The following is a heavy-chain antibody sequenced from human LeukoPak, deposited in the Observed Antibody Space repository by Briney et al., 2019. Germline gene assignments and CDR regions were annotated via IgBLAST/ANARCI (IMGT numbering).Heavy chain of an antibody. J-gene: IGHJ5*02. CDR2: IYSGGST. Sequence: GGSLRLSCAASGFTVSSNYMSWVRQAPGKALEWVSVIYSGGSTYYADSVKGRFTISRVNSKNTLYLQMNSLRAEDTAVYCCARVVVAATKWFDPWGQGTLVTVSS. CDR1: GFTVSSNY. V-gene: IGHV3-66*02. CDR3: ARVVVAATKWFDP. D-gene: IGHD2-15*01.